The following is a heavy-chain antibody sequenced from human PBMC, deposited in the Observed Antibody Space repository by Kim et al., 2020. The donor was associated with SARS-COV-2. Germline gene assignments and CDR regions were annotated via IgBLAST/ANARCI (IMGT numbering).Heavy chain of an antibody. V-gene: IGHV4-34*01. CDR3: ARWKTRYSSSWYTPARYYFDY. Sequence: SETLSLTCAVYGGSFSGYYWSWIRQPPGKGLEWIGEINHSGSTNYNPSLKSRVTISVDTSKNQFSLKLSSVTAADTAVYYCARWKTRYSSSWYTPARYYFDYWGQGTLVTVSS. CDR2: INHSGST. J-gene: IGHJ4*02. D-gene: IGHD6-13*01. CDR1: GGSFSGYY.